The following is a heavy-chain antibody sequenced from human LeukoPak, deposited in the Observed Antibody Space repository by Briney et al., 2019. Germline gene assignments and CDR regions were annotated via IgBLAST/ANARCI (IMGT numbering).Heavy chain of an antibody. CDR2: IIPIFGTA. D-gene: IGHD2-15*01. CDR1: GGTFSSYA. CDR3: ARSIVVVVAAGAYYYYGMDV. V-gene: IGHV1-69*01. J-gene: IGHJ6*04. Sequence: SVKVSCKASGGTFSSYAISWVRQAPGQGLEWMGGIIPIFGTANYAQRFQGRVTITADESTSTAYMELSSLRSEDTAVYYCARSIVVVVAAGAYYYYGMDVWGKGTTVTVSS.